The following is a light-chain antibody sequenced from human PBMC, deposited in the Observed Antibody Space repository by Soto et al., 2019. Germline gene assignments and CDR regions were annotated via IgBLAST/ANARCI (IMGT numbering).Light chain of an antibody. Sequence: SYELTQPPSVSVAPGQTATITCGGNNIGSKSVHWFQQKPGQAPLLVVYDDSDRPSGIPERFSGSNSGNTASLTISGLQAEDEADYYCSSYTSNNTWVFGGGTKLTVL. CDR1: NIGSKS. CDR2: DDS. CDR3: SSYTSNNTWV. V-gene: IGLV3-21*02. J-gene: IGLJ3*02.